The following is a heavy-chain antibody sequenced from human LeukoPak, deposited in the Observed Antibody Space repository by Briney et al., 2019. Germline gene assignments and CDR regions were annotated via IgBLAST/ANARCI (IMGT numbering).Heavy chain of an antibody. J-gene: IGHJ3*02. Sequence: PGGSLRLSCAASGFTFSSAWMSWVRQAPGKGLEWVGRIKSKTDGGTTDYAAPVKGRFTISRDDSKNTLYLHMSSLKTEDTAVYYCTALWGFAFDIWGQGTLVTVFS. CDR2: IKSKTDGGTT. V-gene: IGHV3-15*01. CDR3: TALWGFAFDI. D-gene: IGHD7-27*01. CDR1: GFTFSSAW.